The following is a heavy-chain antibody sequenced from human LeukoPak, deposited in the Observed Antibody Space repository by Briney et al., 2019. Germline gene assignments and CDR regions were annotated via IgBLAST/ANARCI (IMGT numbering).Heavy chain of an antibody. V-gene: IGHV1-8*01. CDR3: ARVKMVRGALKNYYYSFGMDV. CDR2: MNPNSGNT. D-gene: IGHD3-10*01. Sequence: VASVKLSCKASGYTFTSYDINWVRQATGQGLEWMGWMNPNSGNTDYAQKFQGRVTMTRNTSISTAYMELSSLRSEDTAVYYCARVKMVRGALKNYYYSFGMDVWSQGTTVTVSS. J-gene: IGHJ6*02. CDR1: GYTFTSYD.